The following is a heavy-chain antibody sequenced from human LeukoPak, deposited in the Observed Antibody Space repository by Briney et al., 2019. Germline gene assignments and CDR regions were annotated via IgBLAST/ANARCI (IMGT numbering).Heavy chain of an antibody. D-gene: IGHD3-10*02. CDR2: ISGSGGST. CDR1: GFTFSTYG. J-gene: IGHJ6*04. CDR3: AELGITMIGGV. V-gene: IGHV3-23*01. Sequence: GGTLRLSCVASGFTFSTYGMSWVRQAPGKGLEWVSAISGSGGSTYYADSVKGRFTISRDNSKNTLYLQMNSLRAEDTAVYYCAELGITMIGGVWGKGTTVTISS.